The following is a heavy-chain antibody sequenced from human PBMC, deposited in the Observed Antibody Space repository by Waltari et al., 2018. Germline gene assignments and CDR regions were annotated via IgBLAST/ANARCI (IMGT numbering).Heavy chain of an antibody. J-gene: IGHJ4*02. V-gene: IGHV4-38-2*02. CDR2: IYHSGST. Sequence: QVQLQESGPGLVKPSETLSLTCTVSGYSISRGYYWGWIRQPPGKGLEWIGSIYHSGSTYYNPSLKSRVTISVDTSKNQFSLKLSSVTAADTAVYYCANRNDYWGQGTLVTVSS. CDR3: ANRNDY. CDR1: GYSISRGYY.